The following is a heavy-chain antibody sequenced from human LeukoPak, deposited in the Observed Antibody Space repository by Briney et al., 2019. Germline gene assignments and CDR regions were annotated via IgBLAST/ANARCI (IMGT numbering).Heavy chain of an antibody. D-gene: IGHD1-7*01. CDR2: IILIFGTA. CDR3: AGGTTVAKYYYYYYMDV. V-gene: IGHV1-69*05. Sequence: SVKVSCKASGGTFSSYAISWVRQAPGQGLEWMGGIILIFGTANYAQKFQGRVTITTDESTSTAYMELSSLRSEDTAVYYCAGGTTVAKYYYYYYMDVWGKGTTVTVSS. CDR1: GGTFSSYA. J-gene: IGHJ6*03.